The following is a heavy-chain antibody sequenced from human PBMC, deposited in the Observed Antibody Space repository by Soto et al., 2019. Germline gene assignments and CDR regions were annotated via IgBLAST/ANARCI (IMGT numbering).Heavy chain of an antibody. Sequence: GGSLRLSCAASGFTFGNYWMHWVRQAPGKGLEWVSRMNSDGSTTNYADSVKGRFTVSRDNAKNTLFLQMNSLRAEDTAVYYCATDEVDYWGPGTQVTVSS. CDR3: ATDEVDY. V-gene: IGHV3-74*01. CDR1: GFTFGNYW. J-gene: IGHJ4*02. CDR2: MNSDGSTT.